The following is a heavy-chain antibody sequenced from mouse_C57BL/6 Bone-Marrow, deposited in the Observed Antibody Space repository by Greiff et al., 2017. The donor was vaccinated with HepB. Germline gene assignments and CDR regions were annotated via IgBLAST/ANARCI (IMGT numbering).Heavy chain of an antibody. V-gene: IGHV5-4*01. J-gene: IGHJ1*03. CDR3: ARDKGSTQRDWYFDV. Sequence: EVKLMESGGGLVKPGGSLKLSCAASGFTFSSYAMSWVRQTPEKRLEWVATISDGGSYTYYPDNVKGRFTISRDNAKNNLYLQMSHLKSEDTAMYYCARDKGSTQRDWYFDVWGTGTTVTVSS. CDR2: ISDGGSYT. CDR1: GFTFSSYA. D-gene: IGHD3-3*01.